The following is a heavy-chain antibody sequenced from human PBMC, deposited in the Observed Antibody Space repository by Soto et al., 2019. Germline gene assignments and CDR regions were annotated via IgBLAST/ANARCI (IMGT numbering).Heavy chain of an antibody. V-gene: IGHV3-33*01. CDR2: IWYDGGNK. D-gene: IGHD1-1*01. CDR1: GFIFSSFA. J-gene: IGHJ4*02. CDR3: ASPRLSSDGTTPIDY. Sequence: PGGSLRLSCAASGFIFSSFAMHWVRQAPGKGLEWVAVIWYDGGNKYYADSVRGRFTISRDNSKNTVYLQMNSLRPEDTAVYYCASPRLSSDGTTPIDYWGQGTLVTVSS.